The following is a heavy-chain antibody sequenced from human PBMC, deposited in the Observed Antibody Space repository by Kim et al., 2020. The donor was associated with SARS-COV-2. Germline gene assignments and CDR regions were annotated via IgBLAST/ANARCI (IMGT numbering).Heavy chain of an antibody. Sequence: ASVKVSCKASGYTFTGYYMHWVRQAPGQGLEWMGWINPNSGGTNYAQKFQGRVTMTRDTSISTAYMELSRLRSDDTAVYYCARDPADSGSYSYWGQGTLVTVSS. CDR1: GYTFTGYY. CDR3: ARDPADSGSYSY. D-gene: IGHD1-26*01. J-gene: IGHJ4*02. CDR2: INPNSGGT. V-gene: IGHV1-2*02.